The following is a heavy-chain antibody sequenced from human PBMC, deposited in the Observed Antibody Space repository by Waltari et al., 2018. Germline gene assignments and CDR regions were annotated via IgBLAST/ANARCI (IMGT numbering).Heavy chain of an antibody. V-gene: IGHV3-30-3*01. CDR2: ISYDGSNK. J-gene: IGHJ4*02. D-gene: IGHD1-26*01. Sequence: QVQLVESGGGVVQPGRSLSLSCAASGFTFSSYAMHWVRQAPGKGLEWVAVISYDGSNKYYADSVKGRFTISRDNSKNTLYLQMNSLRAEDTAVYYCARARVGHGYFDYWGQGTLVTVSS. CDR3: ARARVGHGYFDY. CDR1: GFTFSSYA.